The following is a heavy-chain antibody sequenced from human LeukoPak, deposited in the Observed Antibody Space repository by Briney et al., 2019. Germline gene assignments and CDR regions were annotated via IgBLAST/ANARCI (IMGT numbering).Heavy chain of an antibody. Sequence: GGSLRLSCAASGYTFTSYYMHWVRQAPGQGLEWMGIINPSGGSTSYAQKFQGRVTMTRDTSTSTVYMELSSLRSEDTAVYYCARSENYYYDSSGPLDYWGQGTLVTVSS. V-gene: IGHV1-46*01. CDR1: GYTFTSYY. CDR2: INPSGGST. J-gene: IGHJ4*02. CDR3: ARSENYYYDSSGPLDY. D-gene: IGHD3-22*01.